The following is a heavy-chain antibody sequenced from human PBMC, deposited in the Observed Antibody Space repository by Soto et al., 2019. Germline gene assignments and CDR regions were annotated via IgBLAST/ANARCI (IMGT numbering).Heavy chain of an antibody. CDR2: ISYDGSNK. Sequence: GGSLRLSCAASGFTFINYAMHWVRQAPGKGLEWVAVISYDGSNKYYADSVKGRFTISRDDSKNTMYLQMNSLSAEDTAVYHCARDQVKGTMTILWGQGTLVTVSS. CDR1: GFTFINYA. J-gene: IGHJ4*02. V-gene: IGHV3-30-3*01. D-gene: IGHD4-17*01. CDR3: ARDQVKGTMTIL.